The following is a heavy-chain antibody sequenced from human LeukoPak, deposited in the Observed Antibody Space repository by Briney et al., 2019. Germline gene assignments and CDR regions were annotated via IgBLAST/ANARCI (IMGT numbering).Heavy chain of an antibody. Sequence: PAETLSLTCAVYGGSFSGYYWSWIRQPPGKGLEWIGEINHSGSTNYNLSLKSRVTISVDTSKNQFSLKLSSVTAADTAVYYCARGPSKEYYYYGSGSYFYWGQGTLVTVSS. V-gene: IGHV4-34*01. D-gene: IGHD3-10*01. CDR2: INHSGST. CDR1: GGSFSGYY. J-gene: IGHJ4*02. CDR3: ARGPSKEYYYYGSGSYFY.